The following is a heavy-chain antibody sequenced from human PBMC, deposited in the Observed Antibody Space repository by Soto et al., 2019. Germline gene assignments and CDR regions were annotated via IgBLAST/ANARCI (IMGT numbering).Heavy chain of an antibody. CDR3: ATMITFGGVIPFALDI. V-gene: IGHV4-31*03. D-gene: IGHD3-16*01. J-gene: IGHJ3*02. CDR1: GGSISSGGYY. Sequence: SETLSLTCTVSGGSISSGGYYWSWIRQHPGKGLEWIGYIYYSGSTYYNPSLKSRVTISVDTSKNQFSLKLSSVTAADTAVYYCATMITFGGVIPFALDIWGQGTMVTVSS. CDR2: IYYSGST.